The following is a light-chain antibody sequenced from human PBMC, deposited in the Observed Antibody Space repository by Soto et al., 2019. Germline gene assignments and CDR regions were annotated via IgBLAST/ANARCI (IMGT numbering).Light chain of an antibody. V-gene: IGLV3-21*02. J-gene: IGLJ3*02. CDR1: NIGSNR. Sequence: SYELTQPPSVSVAPGQTASITCGGSNIGSNRVHWYQEKPGQAPVLVVFDDSDRPSGIPGRFSGSNSGDTATLTISRVEAGDEADYYCQVWHSSGDQRVFGGGTQLTVL. CDR3: QVWHSSGDQRV. CDR2: DDS.